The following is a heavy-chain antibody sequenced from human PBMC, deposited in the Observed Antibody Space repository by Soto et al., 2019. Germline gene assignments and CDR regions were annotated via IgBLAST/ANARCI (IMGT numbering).Heavy chain of an antibody. Sequence: QITLKESGPTLVKPTQTLTLTCTFSGFSLSSSGVGVVWIRQPPGKAPEWLALIYWDEDKRYSPSLKTRLTITKDTSTNEVVLTMTNMDPVDTGTYYCAHKGGRGAGMDVWGQGTTVTVSS. CDR2: IYWDEDK. CDR3: AHKGGRGAGMDV. V-gene: IGHV2-5*02. D-gene: IGHD2-15*01. CDR1: GFSLSSSGVG. J-gene: IGHJ6*02.